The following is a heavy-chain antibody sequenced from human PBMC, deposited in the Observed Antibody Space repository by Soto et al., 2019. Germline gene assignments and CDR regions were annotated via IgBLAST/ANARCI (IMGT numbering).Heavy chain of an antibody. Sequence: ASVKVSCKASGGTFSSYSISWVRQAPGQGLEWMGGIIPIFGTANYAQKFQGRVTITADESTSTAYMELSSLRSEDTAVYYCASLPYYYDSSGYNDAFDIWGQGTMVTVSS. J-gene: IGHJ3*02. CDR3: ASLPYYYDSSGYNDAFDI. CDR1: GGTFSSYS. D-gene: IGHD3-22*01. V-gene: IGHV1-69*13. CDR2: IIPIFGTA.